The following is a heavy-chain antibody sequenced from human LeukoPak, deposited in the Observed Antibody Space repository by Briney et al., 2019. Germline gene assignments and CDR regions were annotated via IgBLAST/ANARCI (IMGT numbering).Heavy chain of an antibody. V-gene: IGHV4-4*02. Sequence: SGTLSLTCAVSVGSLSSSNWWSGVRQPPGKGREWFGGIYHSGSTNYTPSLKSRVTISVDKSKNQFSLKLSSVTAADTAVYYCARVCKCGELLDYWGQGTLVTVSS. D-gene: IGHD1-26*01. CDR2: IYHSGST. CDR1: VGSLSSSNW. CDR3: ARVCKCGELLDY. J-gene: IGHJ4*02.